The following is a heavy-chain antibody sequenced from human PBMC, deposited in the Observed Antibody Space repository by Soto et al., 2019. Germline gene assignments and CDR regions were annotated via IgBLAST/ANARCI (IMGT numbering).Heavy chain of an antibody. V-gene: IGHV5-51*01. D-gene: IGHD4-17*01. J-gene: IGHJ6*02. Sequence: PGESLKISCRGSGYSFTSYWIGWVRQMPGKGLEWMGIIYPGDSDTRYSPSFQGQVTISADKSISTAYLQWSSLKASDTAMYYCARQSLDFMTTVINYYGMDVWGQGTTVTVSS. CDR2: IYPGDSDT. CDR3: ARQSLDFMTTVINYYGMDV. CDR1: GYSFTSYW.